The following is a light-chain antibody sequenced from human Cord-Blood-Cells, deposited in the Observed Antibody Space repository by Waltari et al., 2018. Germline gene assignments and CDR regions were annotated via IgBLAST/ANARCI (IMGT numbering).Light chain of an antibody. CDR1: SSDVGGYNY. V-gene: IGLV2-14*03. J-gene: IGLJ3*02. CDR3: SSYTSSSTLV. Sequence: QSALTQPASVSGSPGQSITISCTGTSSDVGGYNYVSWYQHHPSKAPKLMIYAVSNRPSGVSNRFSGSKSGNTASLTISVLQAEDEADYYCSSYTSSSTLVFGGGTKLTVL. CDR2: AVS.